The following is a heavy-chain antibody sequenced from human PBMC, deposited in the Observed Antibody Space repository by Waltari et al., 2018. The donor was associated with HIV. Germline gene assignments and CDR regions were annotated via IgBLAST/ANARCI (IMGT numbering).Heavy chain of an antibody. CDR1: GHTFTGYY. V-gene: IGHV1-2*05. D-gene: IGHD5-12*01. CDR2: INHNSGDT. J-gene: IGHJ6*02. CDR3: ARVRGGGMDV. Sequence: QEHLVQSGAAVKKPGASVKVSCTPSGHTFTGYYIHWVRQAPGQGLEWVGRINHNSGDTHYAQKFQGRVTMTRDTSISTGYMELHSLTSDDTGVYFCARVRGGGMDVWGQGTTVTVSS.